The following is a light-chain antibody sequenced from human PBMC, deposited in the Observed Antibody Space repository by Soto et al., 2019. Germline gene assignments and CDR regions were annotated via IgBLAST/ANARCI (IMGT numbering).Light chain of an antibody. V-gene: IGKV1-12*01. CDR1: QDIDSR. J-gene: IGKJ1*01. CDR3: HQAKSSAWT. Sequence: DIQMTQSPSSVSASVGDRVTITCRASQDIDSRLAWYQQKPGTAPKLLVYTTSRLQSGVPARFSGSGYGTEFTLTISRLQPEDFATYYCHQAKSSAWTFGQGTKVEIK. CDR2: TTS.